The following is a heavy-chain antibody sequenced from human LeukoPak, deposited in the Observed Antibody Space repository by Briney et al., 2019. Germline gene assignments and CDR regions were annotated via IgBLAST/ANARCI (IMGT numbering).Heavy chain of an antibody. V-gene: IGHV3-7*05. Sequence: GGSLRLSCAASGFTFSSFWMSWVRQAPGKGLEWVANIRQDGSEKYFVDSVKGRFTISRDNAKNSLYLQMNTLRAEDTAVYYCAREWVGAGGKSRFDYWGQGTLVTVSS. D-gene: IGHD1-26*01. J-gene: IGHJ4*02. CDR3: AREWVGAGGKSRFDY. CDR1: GFTFSSFW. CDR2: IRQDGSEK.